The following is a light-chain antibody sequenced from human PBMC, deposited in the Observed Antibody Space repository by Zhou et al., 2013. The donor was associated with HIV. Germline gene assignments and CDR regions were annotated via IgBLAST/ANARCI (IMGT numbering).Light chain of an antibody. J-gene: IGKJ4*01. V-gene: IGKV3-11*01. CDR1: QSVSSY. CDR3: QQRSNWLT. Sequence: ETVLTQSPGTLSLSPGERATLSCRASQSVSSYLAWYQQKPGQAPRLLIYDASNRATGIPARFSGSGSGTDFTLTISSLEPEDFAVYYCQQRSNWLTFGGGTKVEIK. CDR2: DAS.